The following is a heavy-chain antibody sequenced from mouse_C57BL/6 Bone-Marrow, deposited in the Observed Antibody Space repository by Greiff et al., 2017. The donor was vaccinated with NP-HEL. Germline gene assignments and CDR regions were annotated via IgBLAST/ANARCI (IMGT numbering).Heavy chain of an antibody. CDR2: IDPSDSYT. CDR1: GYTFTSYW. CDR3: ARYDYDGYAMDY. J-gene: IGHJ4*01. V-gene: IGHV1-50*01. D-gene: IGHD2-4*01. Sequence: QVQLQQPGAELVKPGASVKLSCKASGYTFTSYWMQWVKQRPGQGLEWIGEIDPSDSYTNYNQKFKGQATLTVDTSSSTAYMQLSSLTSEDSAVYYCARYDYDGYAMDYWGQGTSVTVSS.